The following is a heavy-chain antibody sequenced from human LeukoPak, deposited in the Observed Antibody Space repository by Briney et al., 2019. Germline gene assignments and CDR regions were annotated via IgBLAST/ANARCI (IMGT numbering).Heavy chain of an antibody. Sequence: VASVKVSCKVSGYTLTELSMHWVRQAPGKGLEWMGGFDPEDGETIYAQKFQGRVTMTEDTSTDTAYMELSSLRSEDTAVYYCATEFGSYSKVYYYYGMDVWGQGTTVTVSS. CDR3: ATEFGSYSKVYYYYGMDV. D-gene: IGHD3-10*01. CDR1: GYTLTELS. V-gene: IGHV1-24*01. CDR2: FDPEDGET. J-gene: IGHJ6*02.